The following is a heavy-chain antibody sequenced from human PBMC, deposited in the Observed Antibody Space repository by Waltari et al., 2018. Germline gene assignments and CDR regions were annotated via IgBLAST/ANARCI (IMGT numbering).Heavy chain of an antibody. V-gene: IGHV3-23*01. CDR3: AKDRGFYDASGYYDAFDL. D-gene: IGHD3-22*01. J-gene: IGHJ3*01. CDR1: GFTFSNYA. CDR2: ISGSGAGT. Sequence: EVQLLESGGGLAQPGGSLRLSCEAPGFTFSNYAMGWVPKAPGKGLEWVSSISGSGAGTYYADSVNGRFTISRDNSKNTVFLYMSSLRAEDTAIYFCAKDRGFYDASGYYDAFDLWGQGTMVTVSS.